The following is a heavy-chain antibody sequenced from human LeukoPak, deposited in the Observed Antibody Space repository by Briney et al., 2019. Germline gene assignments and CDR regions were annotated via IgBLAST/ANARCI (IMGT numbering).Heavy chain of an antibody. V-gene: IGHV1-18*01. Sequence: ASVKVSCKTSGYSFTNYGITWVRQAPGQGLEWMGWISGYNSKPFYAQNFQGRVTMTTDTSTSTVYMELRSLRSDDTAVYYCARGTTPEYWGQGTLVTVSS. D-gene: IGHD1-7*01. J-gene: IGHJ4*02. CDR2: ISGYNSKP. CDR3: ARGTTPEY. CDR1: GYSFTNYG.